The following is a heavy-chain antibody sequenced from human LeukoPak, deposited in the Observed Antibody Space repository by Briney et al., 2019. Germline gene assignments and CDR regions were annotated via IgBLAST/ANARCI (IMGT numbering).Heavy chain of an antibody. CDR3: ARHSGGDGYNYNGMDV. Sequence: GGSLRLSCAASGFTFSSYSINWGRQAPGKGLEWVSSNSDFGSSHHADSVKGRFTTSRDNAKNSAHLQMNSLRVEDTAIYYCARHSGGDGYNYNGMDVWGQGTMVTVSS. V-gene: IGHV3-21*06. CDR2: NSDFGSS. J-gene: IGHJ6*02. D-gene: IGHD6-19*01. CDR1: GFTFSSYS.